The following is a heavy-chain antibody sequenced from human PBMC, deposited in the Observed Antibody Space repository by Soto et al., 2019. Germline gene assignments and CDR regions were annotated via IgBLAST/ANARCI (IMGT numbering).Heavy chain of an antibody. D-gene: IGHD1-1*01. CDR2: TNGNLGTG. J-gene: IGHJ4*02. CDR3: ARRGRHGYFSDVDN. V-gene: IGHV1-69*06. CDR1: GGTFSSYP. Sequence: QVQLVQSGAVVKKPGSSVKVSCKASGGTFSSYPISWVRQAPGQGLEWMGGTNGNLGTGNYAQKFQGRLTITTDKPTTTADMERSSLRSEDTAVYYGARRGRHGYFSDVDNWGQGTLVTVSS.